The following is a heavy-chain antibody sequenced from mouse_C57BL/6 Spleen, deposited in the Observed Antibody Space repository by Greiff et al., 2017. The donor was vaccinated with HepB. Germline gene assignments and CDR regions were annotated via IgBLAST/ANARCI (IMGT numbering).Heavy chain of an antibody. D-gene: IGHD1-1*01. V-gene: IGHV5-4*03. J-gene: IGHJ2*01. CDR1: GFTFSSYA. Sequence: DVMLVESGGGLVKPGGSLKLSCAASGFTFSSYAMSWVRQTPEKRLEWVATISDGGSYTYYPDNVKGRFTISRDNAKNNLYLQMSHLKSEDTAMYYCARGTTVVAGIRFDYWGQGTTLTVSS. CDR2: ISDGGSYT. CDR3: ARGTTVVAGIRFDY.